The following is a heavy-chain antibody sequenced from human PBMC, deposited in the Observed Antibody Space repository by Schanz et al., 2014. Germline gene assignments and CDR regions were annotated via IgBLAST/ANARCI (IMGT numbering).Heavy chain of an antibody. D-gene: IGHD3-16*01. CDR2: ISGSGGST. Sequence: EVQLLESGGGLVQPGGSLRLSCAASGFTFTTHSMTWVRQAPGKGLEWVSGISGSGGSTYYADSVKGRFTISRDNSKTTLSLQMNSLRAEDTAVYYCAKGLYYDNTGGGFDYWVRGTLVTVSS. J-gene: IGHJ4*02. CDR1: GFTFTTHS. CDR3: AKGLYYDNTGGGFDY. V-gene: IGHV3-23*01.